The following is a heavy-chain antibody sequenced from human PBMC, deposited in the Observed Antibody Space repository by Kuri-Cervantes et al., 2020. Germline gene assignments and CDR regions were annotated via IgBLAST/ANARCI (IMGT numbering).Heavy chain of an antibody. CDR1: GFTFSSYS. CDR2: ISSSSSTI. Sequence: SCAASGFTFSSYSMNWVRQAPGKGLEWVSYISSSSSTIYYADSVKGRFTISRDNAKNSLYLQMNSLRDEDTAVYYCARAAHWYSGSYSLLGYWGQGTLVTDSS. CDR3: ARAAHWYSGSYSLLGY. J-gene: IGHJ4*02. V-gene: IGHV3-48*02. D-gene: IGHD1-26*01.